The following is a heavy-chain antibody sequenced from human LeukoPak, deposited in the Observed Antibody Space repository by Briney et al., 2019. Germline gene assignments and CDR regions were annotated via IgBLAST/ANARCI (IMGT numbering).Heavy chain of an antibody. CDR1: GGTFSSYA. CDR2: IIPIFGTA. Sequence: SVKVSCKASGGTFSSYANSWVRQAPGQGLEWMGGIIPIFGTANYAQKFQGRVTITADESTSTAYMELSSLRSEDTAVYYCASRRDSSGSHAFDIWGQGTMVTVSS. J-gene: IGHJ3*02. CDR3: ASRRDSSGSHAFDI. D-gene: IGHD6-19*01. V-gene: IGHV1-69*13.